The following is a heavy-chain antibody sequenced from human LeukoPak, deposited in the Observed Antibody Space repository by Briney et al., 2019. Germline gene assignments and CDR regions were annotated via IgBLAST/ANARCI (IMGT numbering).Heavy chain of an antibody. V-gene: IGHV3-23*01. CDR1: GLTFRNYA. CDR2: ICANDGNT. Sequence: GGSLRLSCAASGLTFRNYAMSWVRQAPGKGLEWVSVICANDGNTYYADAVKGRFTISRDNSKDTLYLQMDSLRAEDTAVYYCAKDRASYDYVWGSSSFDYWGQGTLVTVSS. CDR3: AKDRASYDYVWGSSSFDY. D-gene: IGHD3-16*01. J-gene: IGHJ4*02.